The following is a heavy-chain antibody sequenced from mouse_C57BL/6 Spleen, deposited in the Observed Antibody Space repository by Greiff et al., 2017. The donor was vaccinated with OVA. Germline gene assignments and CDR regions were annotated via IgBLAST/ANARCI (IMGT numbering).Heavy chain of an antibody. J-gene: IGHJ2*01. V-gene: IGHV1-22*01. CDR2: INPNNGGT. CDR3: ARAYYQSYFDY. Sequence: VHVKQSGPELVKPGASVKMSCKASGYTFTDYNMHWVKQSHGKSLEWIGYINPNNGGTSYNQKFKGKATLTVNKSSSTAYMELRSLTSEDSAVYYCARAYYQSYFDYWGQGTTLTVSS. CDR1: GYTFTDYN. D-gene: IGHD2-10*01.